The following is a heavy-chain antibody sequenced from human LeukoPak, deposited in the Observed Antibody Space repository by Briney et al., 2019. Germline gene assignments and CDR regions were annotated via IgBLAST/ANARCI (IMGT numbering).Heavy chain of an antibody. V-gene: IGHV4-39*07. D-gene: IGHD6-13*01. CDR3: ARSSYSSSWYPHNWFDP. J-gene: IGHJ5*02. CDR2: INHSGST. Sequence: SETLSLTCTVSNGSISSGSYYWSWIRQPPGKGLEWIGEINHSGSTNYNPSLKSRVTISVDTSKNQFSLKLSSVTAADTAVYYCARSSYSSSWYPHNWFDPWGQGTLVTVSS. CDR1: NGSISSGSYY.